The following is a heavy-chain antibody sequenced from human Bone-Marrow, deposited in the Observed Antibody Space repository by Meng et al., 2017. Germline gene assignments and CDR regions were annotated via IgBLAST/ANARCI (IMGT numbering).Heavy chain of an antibody. D-gene: IGHD2-15*01. CDR3: ARNPVVVVAATAYGMDV. Sequence: GESLKISCAASGFTVSSNYMSWVRQAPGKGLEWVSVIYSGGSTYYADSVKGRFTISRDNSKNTLYLQMNSLRAEDTAVYYCARNPVVVVAATAYGMDVWGQGTTVTVSS. J-gene: IGHJ6*02. CDR2: IYSGGST. CDR1: GFTVSSNY. V-gene: IGHV3-66*02.